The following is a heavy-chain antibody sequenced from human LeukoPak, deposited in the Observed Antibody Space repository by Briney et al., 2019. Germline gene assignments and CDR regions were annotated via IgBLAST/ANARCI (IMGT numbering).Heavy chain of an antibody. Sequence: PGGSLRLSCAASGFTFSTNWRHWVRQAPGKGLVWVSRVNSDGSSTTYADSVKGRFAISRDNAKNTLYLQMNSLRAEDTAVYYCARVTYYDDSTGHRFDYWGQGTLVTVSS. D-gene: IGHD3-22*01. J-gene: IGHJ4*02. V-gene: IGHV3-74*01. CDR2: VNSDGSST. CDR1: GFTFSTNW. CDR3: ARVTYYDDSTGHRFDY.